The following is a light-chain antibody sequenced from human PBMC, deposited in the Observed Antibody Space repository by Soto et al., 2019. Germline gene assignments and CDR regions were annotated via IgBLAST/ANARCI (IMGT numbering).Light chain of an antibody. V-gene: IGKV3-15*01. Sequence: EIVMTQSPATLSVSPGKRATLSCRASQSVSYNLAWYQQKPGQGPRLLIYGAFTRATGIPARFSGSGSGTEFTLTISSLQSEDFAVYYCQQYKNWPPLTFGGGTKVEIK. J-gene: IGKJ4*01. CDR2: GAF. CDR3: QQYKNWPPLT. CDR1: QSVSYN.